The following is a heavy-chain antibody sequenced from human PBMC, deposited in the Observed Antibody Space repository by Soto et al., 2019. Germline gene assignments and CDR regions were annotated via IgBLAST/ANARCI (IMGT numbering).Heavy chain of an antibody. Sequence: GGCRRLSCAAAGFTFSGYGMHWVRQAPGKALQWVAIIWDDGSKNYYADSVKGRFTISRDNSNNILYLQMDSLRADDTAVYYCARTRGSCSGTTCYFDYRGRGALVTVSS. CDR3: ARTRGSCSGTTCYFDY. CDR2: IWDDGSKN. D-gene: IGHD2-2*01. V-gene: IGHV3-33*01. J-gene: IGHJ4*02. CDR1: GFTFSGYG.